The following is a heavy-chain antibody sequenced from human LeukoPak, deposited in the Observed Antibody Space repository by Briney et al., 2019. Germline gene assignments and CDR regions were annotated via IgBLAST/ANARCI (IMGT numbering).Heavy chain of an antibody. CDR3: ASLREYYYGSGTFRYYYMDV. CDR2: IYHSGST. D-gene: IGHD3-10*01. V-gene: IGHV4-38-2*01. J-gene: IGHJ6*03. CDR1: GYSISSGYY. Sequence: SETLSLTCAVSGYSISSGYYWGWIRHPPGKGLEWIGSIYHSGSTYYNPSLKSRVTISVDTSKNQFSLKLSSVTAADTAVYYCASLREYYYGSGTFRYYYMDVWGKGTTVTVSS.